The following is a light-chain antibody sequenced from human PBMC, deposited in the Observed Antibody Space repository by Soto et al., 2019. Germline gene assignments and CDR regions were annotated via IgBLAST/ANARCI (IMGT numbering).Light chain of an antibody. CDR1: QGVRSY. Sequence: RVSRSPASVSASVGDRVTIHCRASQGVRSYLAWFQQRPGKAPKLLIYAASSLQSGVPSRFSGSGSGTGFTLTISGLQSEDFATSYCQEYNNWPRRTFGQGTKVDI. J-gene: IGKJ1*01. CDR2: AAS. V-gene: IGKV1-9*01. CDR3: QEYNNWPRRT.